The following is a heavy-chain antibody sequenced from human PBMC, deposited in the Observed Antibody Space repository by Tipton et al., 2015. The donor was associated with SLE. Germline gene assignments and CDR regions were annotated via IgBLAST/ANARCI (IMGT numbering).Heavy chain of an antibody. Sequence: LRLSCAVYGGSFSGYYWSWIRQPPGKGLEWIGEINHSGSTNYNPSLKSRVTISVDTSKNQFSLKLSSVTAADTAVYYCARVNPGYWGQGTLVTVSS. CDR1: GGSFSGYY. CDR2: INHSGST. V-gene: IGHV4-34*01. CDR3: ARVNPGY. J-gene: IGHJ4*02.